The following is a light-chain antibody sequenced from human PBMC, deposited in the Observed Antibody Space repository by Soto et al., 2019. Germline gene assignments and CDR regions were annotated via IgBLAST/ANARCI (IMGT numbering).Light chain of an antibody. V-gene: IGLV1-40*01. J-gene: IGLJ2*01. CDR2: ANN. Sequence: QSVLTQPPSVSGAPGQRVTISCTGSSSNIVAGYDVHWYHQLPGTAPKLLIYANNNRPSGVPDRFSGSKSGTSASLAITGLQAEDEADYYCQSYDSSLSGVFGGGTKVTVL. CDR3: QSYDSSLSGV. CDR1: SSNIVAGYD.